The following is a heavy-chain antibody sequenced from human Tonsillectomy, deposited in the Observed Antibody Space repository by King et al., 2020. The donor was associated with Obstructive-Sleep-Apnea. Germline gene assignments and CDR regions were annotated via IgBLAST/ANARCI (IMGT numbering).Heavy chain of an antibody. CDR2: ISAYNGNT. V-gene: IGHV1-18*04. D-gene: IGHD2-21*01. Sequence: QLVQSGAEVKKPGASVKVSCKASGYTFTSYGISWVRQAPGQGLEWMGWISAYNGNTIYAQKLQGRVTMTTDTSTSTAYLELRGLRSDDTAVYYCARGDGGTYILDFDYWGQGTLVTVSS. CDR3: ARGDGGTYILDFDY. J-gene: IGHJ4*02. CDR1: GYTFTSYG.